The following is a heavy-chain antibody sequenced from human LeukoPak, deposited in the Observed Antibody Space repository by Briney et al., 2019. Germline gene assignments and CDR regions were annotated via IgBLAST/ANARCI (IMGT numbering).Heavy chain of an antibody. J-gene: IGHJ6*04. CDR1: GSTFSSYA. CDR3: AKDRITVFGVVPDV. CDR2: ISGSGGST. D-gene: IGHD3-3*01. V-gene: IGHV3-23*01. Sequence: PGGSLRLSCAASGSTFSSYAMSWVRQAPGKGLEWVSAISGSGGSTYYADPVKGRFTISRDNSKNTLYVQMNSLRAEDTAVYYCAKDRITVFGVVPDVWGKGTTVIVSS.